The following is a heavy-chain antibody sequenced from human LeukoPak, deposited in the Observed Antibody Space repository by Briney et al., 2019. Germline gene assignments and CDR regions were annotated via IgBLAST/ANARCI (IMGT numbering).Heavy chain of an antibody. V-gene: IGHV1-69*05. CDR3: ARSIAVAGTDYYYYMDV. J-gene: IGHJ6*03. CDR2: IIPIFGTA. Sequence: SVKVSCKASGGTFSSYAISWVRQAPGQGLEWMGGIIPIFGTANYAQKFQGRVTITTDESTSTAYMELSSLRSEDTAVYYCARSIAVAGTDYYYYMDVWGKGATVTVSS. D-gene: IGHD6-19*01. CDR1: GGTFSSYA.